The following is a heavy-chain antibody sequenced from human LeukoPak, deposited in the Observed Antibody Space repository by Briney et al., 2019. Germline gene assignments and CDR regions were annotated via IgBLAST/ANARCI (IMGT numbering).Heavy chain of an antibody. CDR2: ISSSSSSYI. V-gene: IGHV3-21*01. CDR3: ARDLGYSGSYYSFDY. Sequence: GGSLRLSCAASGFTFSSYSMNWVRQAPGKGLEWVSSISSSSSSYIYYADSVKGRFTISRDNAKNSLYLQMNSLRAEDTAVYYCARDLGYSGSYYSFDYRGQGTLVTVSS. J-gene: IGHJ4*02. CDR1: GFTFSSYS. D-gene: IGHD1-26*01.